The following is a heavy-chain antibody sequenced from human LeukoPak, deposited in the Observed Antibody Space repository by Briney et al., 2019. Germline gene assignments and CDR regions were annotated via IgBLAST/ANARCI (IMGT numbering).Heavy chain of an antibody. CDR2: TWYDGSQK. D-gene: IGHD3-22*01. CDR3: AKDGRKGYYDSSGVSYFPTYYFDN. Sequence: GGSLRLSCIASGLTFSSYGTHWDRQAPGKGLEWVAVTWYDGSQKYYADSVKGRFTISRDISKSTLFLQMTSLRPEDTAVYYCAKDGRKGYYDSSGVSYFPTYYFDNWGQGSLVTVSS. V-gene: IGHV3-33*06. J-gene: IGHJ4*02. CDR1: GLTFSSYG.